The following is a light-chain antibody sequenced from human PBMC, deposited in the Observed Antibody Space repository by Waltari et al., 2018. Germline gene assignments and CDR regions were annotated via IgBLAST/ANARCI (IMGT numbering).Light chain of an antibody. V-gene: IGLV2-14*01. CDR2: DVS. Sequence: QSALTQPASVSGSPGPSITISCTGTSSAVCGYNYVPWYQQHPGKAPKLMIYDVSERPSGVSNHFSGSKSGNTASLTISGLQAEDEADYYCSSYTSSNTWVFGGGTKLTVL. CDR1: SSAVCGYNY. J-gene: IGLJ3*02. CDR3: SSYTSSNTWV.